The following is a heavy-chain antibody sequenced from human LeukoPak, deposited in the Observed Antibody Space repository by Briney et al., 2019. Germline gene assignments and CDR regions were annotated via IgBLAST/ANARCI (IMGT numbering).Heavy chain of an antibody. J-gene: IGHJ4*02. CDR3: ARASGTDYYFDY. CDR2: ISSSSSYI. Sequence: PGGSLRLSCAASGFTFGSYSMNWVRQAPGKGLEWVSSISSSSSYIYYADSVKGRFTISRDNAKNSLYLQMNSLRAEDTAVYHCARASGTDYYFDYWGQGTLVTVSS. V-gene: IGHV3-21*01. CDR1: GFTFGSYS. D-gene: IGHD1-1*01.